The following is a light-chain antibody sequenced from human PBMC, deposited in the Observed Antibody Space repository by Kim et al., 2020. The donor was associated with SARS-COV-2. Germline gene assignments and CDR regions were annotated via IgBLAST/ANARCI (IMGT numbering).Light chain of an antibody. CDR2: DAS. CDR1: QGVSDY. Sequence: SCAPGERATLSCRASQGVSDYLAWYQQKPGQAPRLLIYDASNRATGIPARFSGSGSGTDFTLTITSLEPEDFAVYYCQQRSIPLTFGGGTKVEIK. J-gene: IGKJ4*01. V-gene: IGKV3-11*01. CDR3: QQRSIPLT.